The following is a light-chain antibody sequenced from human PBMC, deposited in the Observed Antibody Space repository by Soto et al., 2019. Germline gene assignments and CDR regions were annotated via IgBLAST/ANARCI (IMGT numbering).Light chain of an antibody. CDR3: QHLSTYPLT. CDR2: AAS. CDR1: QGIKNL. V-gene: IGKV1-9*01. Sequence: DIQLTQSPPFLSASVGDRVTISCRASQGIKNLLAWYQQKPGKAPNLLISAASILRAGVPSRFSGSGSGTEFTLTISSLQPEDFATYYCQHLSTYPLTFGGGTKV. J-gene: IGKJ4*01.